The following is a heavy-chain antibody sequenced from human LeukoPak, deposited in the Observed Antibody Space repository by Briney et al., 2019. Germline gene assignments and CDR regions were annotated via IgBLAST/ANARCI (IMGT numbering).Heavy chain of an antibody. CDR2: ISNDGSNK. Sequence: GGSLRLSCAASGFTFNHYGMHWVRQAPGKGLEWVAVISNDGSNKYYADSVKGRFTISRDNSKNTLYLQMNSLRAEDTAVYYCAKVGTLAVTTEPYFDYWGQGTLVTVSS. CDR3: AKVGTLAVTTEPYFDY. J-gene: IGHJ4*02. D-gene: IGHD4-17*01. CDR1: GFTFNHYG. V-gene: IGHV3-30*18.